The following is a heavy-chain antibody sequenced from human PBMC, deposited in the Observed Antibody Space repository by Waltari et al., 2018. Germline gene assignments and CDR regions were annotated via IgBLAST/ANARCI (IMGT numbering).Heavy chain of an antibody. CDR2: VDHSGSA. V-gene: IGHV4-34*01. CDR1: GGSFNGYY. D-gene: IGHD2-21*02. J-gene: IGHJ4*02. CDR3: ARDARDWEAVDNTYLDS. Sequence: QLRLQQWGAGLLKPSEALSLTCAVSGGSFNGYYWSWIRQTPGKGLGWIGEVDHSGSANYSPSLKSRVTVSLDTSNKQVSLTLTSVTAADTGIYYCARDARDWEAVDNTYLDSWGQGTLVAVSS.